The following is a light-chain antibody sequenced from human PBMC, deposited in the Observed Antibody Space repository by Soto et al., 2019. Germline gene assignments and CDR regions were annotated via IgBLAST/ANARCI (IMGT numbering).Light chain of an antibody. Sequence: QSVLTQPPSVSATPGQGVILSCSGGASNIGSTAVNWYQQLPGTAPRLLIYSSNQRPSGVPDRISGSKSGTSASLAISGRQSEDEADYYCASWDDDRPVWLFGGGTKLTVL. CDR2: SSN. CDR1: ASNIGSTA. V-gene: IGLV1-44*01. J-gene: IGLJ3*02. CDR3: ASWDDDRPVWL.